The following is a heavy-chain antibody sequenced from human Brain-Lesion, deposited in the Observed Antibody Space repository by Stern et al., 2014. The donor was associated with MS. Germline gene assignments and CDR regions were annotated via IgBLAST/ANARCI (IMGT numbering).Heavy chain of an antibody. V-gene: IGHV4-39*01. CDR3: ARHDSVPRPSQLYSARDRGPGYFDY. J-gene: IGHJ4*02. D-gene: IGHD1-26*01. CDR1: GGSISSSTYY. CDR2: IYYSGFT. Sequence: VQLEESGPGLVKPSETLSLTCTVSGGSISSSTYYWAWIRHPPGKGLGWIGNIYYSGFTYYNPSLKSRVTISVDMSKNQFSLKLSSVTAADTAIYYCARHDSVPRPSQLYSARDRGPGYFDYWGQGTLVTVSS.